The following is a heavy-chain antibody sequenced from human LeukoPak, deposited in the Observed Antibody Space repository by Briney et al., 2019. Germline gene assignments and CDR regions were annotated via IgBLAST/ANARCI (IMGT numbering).Heavy chain of an antibody. Sequence: GRSLRLSCAASGFTFDDYAMHWVRQAPGKGLEWVSGISWSSGSIGYADSVKGRFTISRDNAKNSLYLQMNSLRAEDTALYYCAKDIGPDYYDSSGYLDYWGQGTLVTVSS. CDR2: ISWSSGSI. CDR3: AKDIGPDYYDSSGYLDY. V-gene: IGHV3-9*01. D-gene: IGHD3-22*01. CDR1: GFTFDDYA. J-gene: IGHJ4*02.